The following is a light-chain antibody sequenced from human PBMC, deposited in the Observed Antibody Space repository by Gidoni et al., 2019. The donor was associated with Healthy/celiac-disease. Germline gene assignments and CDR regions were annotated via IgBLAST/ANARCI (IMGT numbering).Light chain of an antibody. CDR1: QSVSSSY. J-gene: IGKJ3*01. CDR2: GAS. V-gene: IGKV3-20*01. Sequence: DIVLTQSPGTLSLSPGERATLSCRASQSVSSSYLAWYQQKPGQAPRLLIDGASSRATGIPDRFSGSGSGTDFTLTISRLEPEDFAVYYCQQYGSSRFTFGPGTKVDIK. CDR3: QQYGSSRFT.